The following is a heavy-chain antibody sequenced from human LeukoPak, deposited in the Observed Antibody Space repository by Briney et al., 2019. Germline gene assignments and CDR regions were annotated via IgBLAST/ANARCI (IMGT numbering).Heavy chain of an antibody. CDR1: GFTFRDAW. V-gene: IGHV3-21*01. CDR3: ARDQEQQLVGGMDV. Sequence: GGSLRLSCTASGFTFRDAWMSWVRQAPGKGLEWVSSISSSSSYIYYADSVKGRFAISRDNAKNSLYLQMNSLRAEDTAVYYCARDQEQQLVGGMDVWGQGTTVTVSS. CDR2: ISSSSSYI. D-gene: IGHD6-13*01. J-gene: IGHJ6*02.